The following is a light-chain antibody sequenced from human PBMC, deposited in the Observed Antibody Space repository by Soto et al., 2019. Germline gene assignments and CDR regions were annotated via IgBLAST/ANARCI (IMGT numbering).Light chain of an antibody. CDR3: QSYDSGLSARV. Sequence: QSVLTQPPSVSGAPGQRVTISCTGSSSNIGAGYDVHWYQQLPGTAPKLLIYGNSNRPSGVPDRFSGSKSGTSASLAITGLQAEDDADYYCQSYDSGLSARVFGGGTKLTVL. V-gene: IGLV1-40*01. J-gene: IGLJ3*02. CDR2: GNS. CDR1: SSNIGAGYD.